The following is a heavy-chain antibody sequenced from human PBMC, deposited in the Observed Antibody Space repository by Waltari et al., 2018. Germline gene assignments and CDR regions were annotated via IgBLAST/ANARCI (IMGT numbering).Heavy chain of an antibody. CDR3: ARGPRYNWNLRVSSDY. CDR1: GYNFIDYY. J-gene: IGHJ4*02. D-gene: IGHD1-7*01. CDR2: IIPILGIA. Sequence: QVQLVQSEAEVRKPGASVKVSCRASGYNFIDYYVHWVRQAPGQGLEWMGRIIPILGIANYAQKFQGRVTITADKSTSTAYMELSSLRAEDTAVYYCARGPRYNWNLRVSSDYWGQGTLVTVSS. V-gene: IGHV1-69*09.